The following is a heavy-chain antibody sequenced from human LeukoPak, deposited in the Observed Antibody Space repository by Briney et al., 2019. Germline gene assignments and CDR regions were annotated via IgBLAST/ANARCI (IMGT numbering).Heavy chain of an antibody. Sequence: GGSVRLSCTASGFTFSSFGMHWVRQAPGKGLEWVTAISSVGHTNKSADSVKGRFTISRDNSKITLYLQINSLRTEDTAVYYCARLETRGSAQAGGDYWGQGTLVTVSS. D-gene: IGHD2-15*01. CDR2: ISSVGHTN. J-gene: IGHJ4*02. V-gene: IGHV3-30*03. CDR3: ARLETRGSAQAGGDY. CDR1: GFTFSSFG.